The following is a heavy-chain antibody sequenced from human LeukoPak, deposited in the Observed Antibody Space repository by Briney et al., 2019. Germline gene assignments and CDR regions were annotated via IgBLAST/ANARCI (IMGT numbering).Heavy chain of an antibody. D-gene: IGHD1-1*01. J-gene: IGHJ4*02. V-gene: IGHV3-23*01. Sequence: GGSLRLSCAASGFIFSIYAMSWVRQAPGKGLEWVSSVTNSGGSTYYADSVKGRFAISRANSKNTLYLQMNTLRADDTAVYYCVQETGHNWGYLDYWGQGTLVTASS. CDR2: VTNSGGST. CDR1: GFIFSIYA. CDR3: VQETGHNWGYLDY.